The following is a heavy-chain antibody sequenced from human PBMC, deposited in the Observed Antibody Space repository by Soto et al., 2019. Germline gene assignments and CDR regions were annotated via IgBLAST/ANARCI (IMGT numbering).Heavy chain of an antibody. CDR3: TRDRPLRFLEWLTSDWFDP. J-gene: IGHJ5*02. CDR2: IRSKAYGGTT. V-gene: IGHV3-49*03. CDR1: GFTFGDYA. Sequence: LSCTASGFTFGDYAMSWFRQAPGKGLEWVGFIRSKAYGGTTEYAASVKGRFTISRDDSKSIAYLQMNSLKTEDTAVYYCTRDRPLRFLEWLTSDWFDPWGQGTLVTVSS. D-gene: IGHD3-3*01.